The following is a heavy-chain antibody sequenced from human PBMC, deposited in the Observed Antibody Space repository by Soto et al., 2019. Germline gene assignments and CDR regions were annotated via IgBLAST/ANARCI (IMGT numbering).Heavy chain of an antibody. D-gene: IGHD2-2*01. Sequence: QVRLVQSGAEVRKPGSSVKVSCKASGGTFSSYIISWVRQAPGQGLEWMGEIIPIFGTTNYAQKFQGRVTVTADESTRTAYMELSSLRSEDTAVYYCARDRVLPGATPHWFDPWGQGTLVTVSS. J-gene: IGHJ5*02. CDR2: IIPIFGTT. CDR3: ARDRVLPGATPHWFDP. CDR1: GGTFSSYI. V-gene: IGHV1-69*01.